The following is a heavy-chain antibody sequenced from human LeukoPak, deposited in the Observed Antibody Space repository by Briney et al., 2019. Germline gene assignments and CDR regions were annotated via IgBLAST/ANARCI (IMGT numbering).Heavy chain of an antibody. V-gene: IGHV3-53*04. Sequence: GGSLRLSCAASGFTVSSNYMSWVRQAPGKGLEWVSVIYSGGSTYYADSVKGRFTISRHNSKNTLYLQMNSLRAEDTAVYYCARGSEYCSGGSRYGYYYYYGMDVWGQGTTVTVSS. J-gene: IGHJ6*02. CDR2: IYSGGST. D-gene: IGHD2-15*01. CDR1: GFTVSSNY. CDR3: ARGSEYCSGGSRYGYYYYYGMDV.